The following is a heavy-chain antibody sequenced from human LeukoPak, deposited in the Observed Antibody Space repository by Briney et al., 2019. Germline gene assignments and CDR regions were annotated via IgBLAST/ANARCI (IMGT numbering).Heavy chain of an antibody. CDR1: GGTFSSYA. Sequence: SVKVSCKASGGTFSSYAISRVRQAPGQGLEWMGRIIPIFGIANYAQKFQGRVTITADNSTSTAYMELSSLRSEDTAVYYCAREKERQLAQLRYFDYWGQGTLVTVSS. J-gene: IGHJ4*02. CDR3: AREKERQLAQLRYFDY. D-gene: IGHD6-6*01. V-gene: IGHV1-69*04. CDR2: IIPIFGIA.